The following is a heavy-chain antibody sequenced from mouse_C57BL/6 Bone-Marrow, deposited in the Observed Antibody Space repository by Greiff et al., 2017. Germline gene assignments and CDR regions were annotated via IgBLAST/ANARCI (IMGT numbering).Heavy chain of an antibody. CDR2: INYDGSST. CDR3: SRDAPYSNYWYFDV. V-gene: IGHV5-16*01. Sequence: EVKLVESEGGLVQPGSSMKLSCTASGFTFSDYYMAWVRQVPEKGLEWVANINYDGSSTYYLDSLKSRFIISRENAKNILYLQMSSLKSEDTATYYCSRDAPYSNYWYFDVWGTGTTVTVSS. D-gene: IGHD2-5*01. J-gene: IGHJ1*03. CDR1: GFTFSDYY.